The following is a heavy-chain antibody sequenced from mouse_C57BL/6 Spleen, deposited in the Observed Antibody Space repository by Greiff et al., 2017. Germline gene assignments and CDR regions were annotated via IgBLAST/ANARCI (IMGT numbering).Heavy chain of an antibody. V-gene: IGHV2-6*03. CDR3: ARPPLYDYYAMDY. CDR2: IWSDGST. D-gene: IGHD1-1*01. CDR1: GFSLTSYG. J-gene: IGHJ4*01. Sequence: QVQLKQSGPGLVAPSQSLSITCTVSGFSLTSYGVHWVRQPPGKGLEWLVVIWSDGSTTYNSALKSRLSISKDNSKSQVFLKMNSLQTDDTAMYDCARPPLYDYYAMDYWGQGTSVTVSS.